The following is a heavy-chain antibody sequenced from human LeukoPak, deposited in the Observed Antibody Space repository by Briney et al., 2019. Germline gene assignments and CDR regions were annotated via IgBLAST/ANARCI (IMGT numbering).Heavy chain of an antibody. V-gene: IGHV3-74*01. CDR2: INTDGSST. J-gene: IGHJ6*03. Sequence: GGSLRLSCAASGFTFSSYWMHWVRQAPAKGLVWVSRINTDGSSTSYADSVKGRFTIPRDNAKNTLYLQMNSLRAEDTAVYYCARVGFGGDFWTLKPQRDFYYMDVWGKGTTVTVSS. D-gene: IGHD3/OR15-3a*01. CDR1: GFTFSSYW. CDR3: ARVGFGGDFWTLKPQRDFYYMDV.